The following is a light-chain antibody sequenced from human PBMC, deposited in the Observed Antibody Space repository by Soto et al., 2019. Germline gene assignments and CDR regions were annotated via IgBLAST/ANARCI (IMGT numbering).Light chain of an antibody. CDR3: QQYGSSPWT. CDR1: QSVSSSY. CDR2: GAS. J-gene: IGKJ1*01. V-gene: IGKV3-20*01. Sequence: EIVLAQSPGPLSLSPGGRATLSCRSSQSVSSSYLSWYHQKPGQAPRLLIYGASSRATGIPDRFSGSGSGTDFTLTISRLEPEDFAFYYCQQYGSSPWTSGQGTKVE.